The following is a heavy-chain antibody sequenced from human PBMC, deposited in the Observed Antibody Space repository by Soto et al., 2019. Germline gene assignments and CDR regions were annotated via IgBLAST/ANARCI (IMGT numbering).Heavy chain of an antibody. CDR2: ISAYNGNT. J-gene: IGHJ6*02. CDR1: GYTFTSHG. Sequence: QVQLVQSGAEVKKPGASVKVSCKASGYTFTSHGISWMRQAPGQGLEWMGWISAYNGNTNYAQKLQGRVTMTTDTSTSTADMEQRSLRSDDTAVYYCARAKQRKERAPRAVYGMDVWGQGTTVTVSS. CDR3: ARAKQRKERAPRAVYGMDV. D-gene: IGHD6-25*01. V-gene: IGHV1-18*01.